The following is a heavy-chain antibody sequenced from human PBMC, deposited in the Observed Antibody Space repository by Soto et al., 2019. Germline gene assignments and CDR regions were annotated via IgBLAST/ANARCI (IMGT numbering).Heavy chain of an antibody. V-gene: IGHV3-15*07. D-gene: IGHD3-3*01. CDR1: RFTFSNAW. CDR2: SKSKTEGGTT. J-gene: IGHJ6*02. CDR3: TTDQGGSVRYYDFWSGYYQAHPYGMDV. Sequence: PGGSLGLSCAASRFTFSNAWLNWVRQAPGKGLEGVGRSKSKTEGGTTDYAAHVKGRFTISRDDSKNTLYLQMNSLKTEDTAVYYCTTDQGGSVRYYDFWSGYYQAHPYGMDVWGQGTTVTVSS.